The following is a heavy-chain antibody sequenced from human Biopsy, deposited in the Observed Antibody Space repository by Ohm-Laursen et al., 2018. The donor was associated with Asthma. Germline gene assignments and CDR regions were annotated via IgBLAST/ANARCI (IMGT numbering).Heavy chain of an antibody. CDR2: ITDTSRYI. J-gene: IGHJ4*02. CDR1: GFTFSHYN. Sequence: SLRLSCAASGFTFSHYNMNWVRQAQAKGLEWVSSITDTSRYIKYADSVSGRFTISRDNAKNSLYLQMNSLRAEDTAVYYCARDGPELPTELDYWGPGTLVTVSS. D-gene: IGHD1-14*01. V-gene: IGHV3-21*01. CDR3: ARDGPELPTELDY.